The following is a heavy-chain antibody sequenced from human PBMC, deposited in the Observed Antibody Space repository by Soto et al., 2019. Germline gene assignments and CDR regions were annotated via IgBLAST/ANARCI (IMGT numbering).Heavy chain of an antibody. J-gene: IGHJ6*02. CDR2: IYYSGST. V-gene: IGHV4-59*01. D-gene: IGHD2-2*01. Sequence: PSETLSLTCTVSGGSISSCYWSWIRQPPGKGLEWIGYIYYSGSTNYNPSLKSRVTISVDTSKNQFSLKLSSVTAADTAVYYCARDQRGCSSTSCYFSYYYYYGMDVWGQGTTVTVSS. CDR3: ARDQRGCSSTSCYFSYYYYYGMDV. CDR1: GGSISSCY.